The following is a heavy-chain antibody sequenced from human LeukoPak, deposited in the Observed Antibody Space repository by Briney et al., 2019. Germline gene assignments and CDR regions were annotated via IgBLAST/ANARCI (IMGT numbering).Heavy chain of an antibody. Sequence: SETLSLTCTVSGGSISSYYWSWTRQPPGKGLEWIGHIYASGSTNYNPSLKSRVTISVDTSKNQFSLKLSSVTAADTAVYYCARVGGDCSTTSCYALIDYWGQGTLVTVSS. CDR3: ARVGGDCSTTSCYALIDY. CDR1: GGSISSYY. D-gene: IGHD2-2*01. CDR2: IYASGST. J-gene: IGHJ4*02. V-gene: IGHV4-4*08.